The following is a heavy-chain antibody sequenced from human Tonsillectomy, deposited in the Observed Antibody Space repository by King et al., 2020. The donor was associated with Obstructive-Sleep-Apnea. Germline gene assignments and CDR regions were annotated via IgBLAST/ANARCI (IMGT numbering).Heavy chain of an antibody. V-gene: IGHV4-59*08. CDR1: GGSISSYY. CDR2: CYYSGST. Sequence: QLQESGPGLVKPSETLSLTCTVSGGSISSYYWSWIRQPPGKGLEWIGYCYYSGSTKYNTSLKRRVTISVDTSKNKFSLKLSSVTAADTAVYYCARGYYYDSSGYWGQFDYWGQGTLVTVSS. J-gene: IGHJ4*02. D-gene: IGHD3-22*01. CDR3: ARGYYYDSSGYWGQFDY.